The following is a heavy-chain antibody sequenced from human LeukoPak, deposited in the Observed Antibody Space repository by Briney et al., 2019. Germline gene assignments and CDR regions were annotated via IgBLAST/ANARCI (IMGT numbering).Heavy chain of an antibody. V-gene: IGHV3-7*01. D-gene: IGHD1-26*01. Sequence: GGSLRLSCVASGFTFSSYWMSWVRQAPGKGLEWVAIIKQDGSEKYYADSVKGRFTISRDNAKNSLYLQMNSLRPEDTAVYYCARDGRLDWFAPWGRGTLVPVPP. CDR2: IKQDGSEK. CDR3: ARDGRLDWFAP. J-gene: IGHJ5*02. CDR1: GFTFSSYW.